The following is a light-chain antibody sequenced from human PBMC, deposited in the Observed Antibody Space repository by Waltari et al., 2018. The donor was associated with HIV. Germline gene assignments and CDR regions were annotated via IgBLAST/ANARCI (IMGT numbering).Light chain of an antibody. Sequence: SYVLTQPPSVAVAPGQTARITCGGNNIGSKSVHWYQQKPGQAPVLVVYDDRDRPSGIPERFSGSKSGTSASLAISGLRSEDEADYYCAVWYDRLSGWVFGGGTKLTVL. V-gene: IGLV3-21*02. CDR3: AVWYDRLSGWV. CDR1: NIGSKS. J-gene: IGLJ3*02. CDR2: DDR.